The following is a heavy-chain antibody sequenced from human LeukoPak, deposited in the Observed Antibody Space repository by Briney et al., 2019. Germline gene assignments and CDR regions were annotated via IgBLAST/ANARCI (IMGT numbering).Heavy chain of an antibody. D-gene: IGHD5-18*01. Sequence: PGGSLRLSCAASGFTFSSYAMSWVRQAPGKGLEWVSAISGSGGSTYYADSVKGRFTISRDNSKNTLYLQMNSLRAEDTAVYYCAKDGAGYSWIRTNYFDYWGQGTLVTVSS. V-gene: IGHV3-23*01. J-gene: IGHJ4*02. CDR2: ISGSGGST. CDR3: AKDGAGYSWIRTNYFDY. CDR1: GFTFSSYA.